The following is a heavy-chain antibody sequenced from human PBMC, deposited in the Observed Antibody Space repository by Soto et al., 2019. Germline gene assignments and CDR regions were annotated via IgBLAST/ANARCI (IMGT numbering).Heavy chain of an antibody. V-gene: IGHV3-23*01. CDR3: AKAGTHSYFDY. CDR1: GFTFSSYA. Sequence: GGSLRLSCAASGFTFSSYAMAWVRQAPGKGLEWVSSISVSGDNTYYADSVKGRFTISRDNSKNTFYLQMSSLRADDTAEYYCAKAGTHSYFDYWGQGTLVTVSS. J-gene: IGHJ4*02. D-gene: IGHD1-1*01. CDR2: ISVSGDNT.